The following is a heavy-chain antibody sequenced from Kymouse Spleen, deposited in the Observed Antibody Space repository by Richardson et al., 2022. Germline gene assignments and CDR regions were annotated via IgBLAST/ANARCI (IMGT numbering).Heavy chain of an antibody. CDR3: ARDLYNWNHYYYYGMDV. Sequence: EVQLVESGGGLVKPGGSLRLSCAASGFTFSSYSMNWVRQAPGKGLEWVSSISSSSSYIYYADSVKGRFTISRDNAKNSLYLQMNSLRAEDTAVYYCARDLYNWNHYYYYGMDVWGQGTTVTVSS. CDR2: ISSSSSYI. V-gene: IGHV3-21*03. CDR1: GFTFSSYS. J-gene: IGHJ6*02. D-gene: IGHD1-20*01,IGHD1-7*01.